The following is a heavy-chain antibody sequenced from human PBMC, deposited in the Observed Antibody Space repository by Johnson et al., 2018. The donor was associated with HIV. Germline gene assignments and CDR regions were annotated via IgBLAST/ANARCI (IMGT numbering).Heavy chain of an antibody. D-gene: IGHD1-7*01. Sequence: VQLVESGGGLVQPGGSLRLSCAASGFTFSSYAMSWVRQAPGKGLEWVSAIGGRGGSTYYADSVKGRFTISRDNSKYTLYLQMNSRRAEDTAVYYCARDRAWNYEGAFDIWGQGTMVTVSS. CDR1: GFTFSSYA. J-gene: IGHJ3*02. V-gene: IGHV3-23*04. CDR3: ARDRAWNYEGAFDI. CDR2: IGGRGGST.